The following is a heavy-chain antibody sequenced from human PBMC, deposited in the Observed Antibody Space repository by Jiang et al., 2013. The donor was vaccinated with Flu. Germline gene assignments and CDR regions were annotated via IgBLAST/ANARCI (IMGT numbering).Heavy chain of an antibody. CDR2: ITNGGST. J-gene: IGHJ6*03. CDR3: ARGGVIGYYSYYYIDV. D-gene: IGHD2-21*01. V-gene: IGHV3-64*07. CDR1: GFTLSNYA. Sequence: QLLESGGGLVQPGGSLRLSCVGSGFTLSNYAMHWVRQAPGKGLEFVSVITNGGSTHYSDSVQGRFTVSTDDSKNTLFLQMGSLRPEDRGVYYCARGGVIGYYSYYYIDVWGKGTTVTVSS.